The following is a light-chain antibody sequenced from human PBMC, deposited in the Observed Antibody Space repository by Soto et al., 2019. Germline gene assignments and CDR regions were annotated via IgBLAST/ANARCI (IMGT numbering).Light chain of an antibody. Sequence: AIQMTQSPSSLSASVGDRVTITCRASQGIRNDVGWYQQKPGKAPKLLIYAASSLQSGVPSRFSGSGSGTDFTLTISSLQPEDFATYYCLQDYNYPPWTFGQGTKVEIK. CDR2: AAS. CDR3: LQDYNYPPWT. V-gene: IGKV1-6*01. CDR1: QGIRND. J-gene: IGKJ1*01.